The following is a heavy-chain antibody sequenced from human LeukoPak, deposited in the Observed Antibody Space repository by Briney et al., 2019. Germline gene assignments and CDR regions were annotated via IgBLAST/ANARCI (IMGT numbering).Heavy chain of an antibody. CDR3: ARDSSSYYFDY. D-gene: IGHD6-6*01. V-gene: IGHV3-23*01. Sequence: GGSLRLSCTASGFTFSSYAMNWVRQAPGKGLEWVSGIGAGGTFTYYADSLKDRFTISRDDSINTLYLQMNSLRAEDTAVYYCARDSSSYYFDYWGQGTLVTVSS. CDR2: IGAGGTFT. CDR1: GFTFSSYA. J-gene: IGHJ4*02.